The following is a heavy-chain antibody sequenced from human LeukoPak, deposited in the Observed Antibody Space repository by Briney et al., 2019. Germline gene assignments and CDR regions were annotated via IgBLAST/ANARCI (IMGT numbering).Heavy chain of an antibody. D-gene: IGHD2-2*01. CDR2: IWDDGTNK. J-gene: IGHJ3*02. V-gene: IGHV3-33*01. CDR3: ARAEVPGAIKSGAFDI. CDR1: GFTFSTYG. Sequence: AGGSLRLSCAASGFTFSTYGMHWVRQAPGKGLAWVAVIWDDGTNKYYADSVKGRFTISRDNSRNTLYLQMNGLRAEDTAVYYCARAEVPGAIKSGAFDIWGRGTMVTVSS.